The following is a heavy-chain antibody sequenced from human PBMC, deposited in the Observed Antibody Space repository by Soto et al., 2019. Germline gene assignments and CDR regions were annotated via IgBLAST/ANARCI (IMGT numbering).Heavy chain of an antibody. Sequence: SETLSLTCAVSGGSFTSNNWWTWVRQPPGQGLEWIGEIYRTGSTNYNPSLKSRATISLGKSENQFSLKVTSLTAADTAVYYCASRDPGTSVDYWGQGTLVTVSS. J-gene: IGHJ4*02. CDR1: GGSFTSNNW. D-gene: IGHD1-7*01. CDR2: IYRTGST. CDR3: ASRDPGTSVDY. V-gene: IGHV4-4*02.